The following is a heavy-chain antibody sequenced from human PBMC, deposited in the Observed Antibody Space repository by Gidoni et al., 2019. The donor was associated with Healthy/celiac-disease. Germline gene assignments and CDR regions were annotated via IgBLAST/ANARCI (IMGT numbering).Heavy chain of an antibody. D-gene: IGHD3-10*01. J-gene: IGHJ6*02. CDR2: INHSGST. CDR1: GGSFSGYS. CDR3: ARGLSGGSGSYYFNGKRPYYYYGMDV. Sequence: QVQLQQWGAGLLKPSETLSLTCAVYGGSFSGYSWSWIRQPPGKGLEWIGEINHSGSTNYNPSLKSRVTISVDMSKNQFSLKLSSVTAADTAVYYCARGLSGGSGSYYFNGKRPYYYYGMDVWGQGTTVTVSS. V-gene: IGHV4-34*01.